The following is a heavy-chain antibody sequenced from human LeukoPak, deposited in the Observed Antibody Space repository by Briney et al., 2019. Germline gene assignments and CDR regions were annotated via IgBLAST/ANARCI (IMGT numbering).Heavy chain of an antibody. CDR2: INGDGSYT. Sequence: GGSLRLSCAPSGFMCRDYWFHWVRQDPGKELVWVSRINGDGSYTTYADSVKGRFTISRDNSKNTLYLQMNSLRAEDTAVYYCAKSELGRRLARVADLPWFDPWGQGTLVTVSS. CDR3: AKSELGRRLARVADLPWFDP. V-gene: IGHV3-74*01. CDR1: GFMCRDYW. D-gene: IGHD1-26*01. J-gene: IGHJ5*02.